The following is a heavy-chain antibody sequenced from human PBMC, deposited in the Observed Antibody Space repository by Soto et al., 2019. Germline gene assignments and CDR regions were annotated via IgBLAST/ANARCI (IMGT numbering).Heavy chain of an antibody. Sequence: EVQLVESGGGLVQPGGSLRLSCAASGFTFSSYDMHWVRQATGKGLEWVSAIGTAGDTYYPGSVKGRFTISRENAKNSLYLQNNSLRAGDTAVYYCARGEEGFLEWGHWGQGTLVTVSS. D-gene: IGHD3-3*01. CDR3: ARGEEGFLEWGH. CDR1: GFTFSSYD. J-gene: IGHJ4*02. CDR2: IGTAGDT. V-gene: IGHV3-13*01.